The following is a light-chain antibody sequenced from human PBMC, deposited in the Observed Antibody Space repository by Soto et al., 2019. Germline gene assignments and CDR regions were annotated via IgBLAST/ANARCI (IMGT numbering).Light chain of an antibody. CDR1: QSISRS. CDR3: QQRSNWPPIT. V-gene: IGKV3-11*01. CDR2: GAS. Sequence: EIVLTQSPAILSVSPGERATLSCRASQSISRSLAWYQQKPGQAPRLLIYGASSRATGIPARFSGSGSGTDFTLTISSLEPEDAALYYCQQRSNWPPITFGQGTRLEI. J-gene: IGKJ5*01.